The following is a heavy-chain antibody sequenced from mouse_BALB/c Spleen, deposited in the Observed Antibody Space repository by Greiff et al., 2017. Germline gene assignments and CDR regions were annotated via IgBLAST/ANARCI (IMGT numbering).Heavy chain of an antibody. J-gene: IGHJ4*01. V-gene: IGHV2-2*02. Sequence: QVQLKESGPGLVQPSQSLSITCTVSGFSLTSYGVHWVRQSPGKGLVWLGVIWNCGSTDYNAAFISRLSISKDNSKSQVFFKMNSLQANDTAIYYCARNGAYYAMDYWGQGTSVTVSS. CDR2: IWNCGST. CDR3: ARNGAYYAMDY. CDR1: GFSLTSYG.